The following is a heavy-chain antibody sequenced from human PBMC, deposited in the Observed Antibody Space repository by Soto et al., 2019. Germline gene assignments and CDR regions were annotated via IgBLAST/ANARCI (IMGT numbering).Heavy chain of an antibody. CDR2: INPSGGST. Sequence: ASVKVSCKASGYTFTSYYMHWVRQAPGQGLEWMGIINPSGGSTSYAQKFQGRVTMNRDTATSTVYMELSSLRSEDTAVYYCAGLTGYSSSWSSGGGGFDPWGQGTLVTVSS. V-gene: IGHV1-46*01. D-gene: IGHD6-13*01. CDR1: GYTFTSYY. J-gene: IGHJ5*02. CDR3: AGLTGYSSSWSSGGGGFDP.